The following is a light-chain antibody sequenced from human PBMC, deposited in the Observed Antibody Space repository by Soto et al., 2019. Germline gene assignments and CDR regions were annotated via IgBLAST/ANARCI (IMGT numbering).Light chain of an antibody. V-gene: IGKV3-15*01. CDR2: GAS. CDR1: QSVSSSY. Sequence: EIVLTQSPGTLSLSPGERATLSCRASQSVSSSYLAWYQQKPGQAPRLLIYGASTRATGIPARFSGSGSGTEFTLTISSLQSEDFAVYYCQQYNNWQLTFGGRTKVDI. J-gene: IGKJ4*01. CDR3: QQYNNWQLT.